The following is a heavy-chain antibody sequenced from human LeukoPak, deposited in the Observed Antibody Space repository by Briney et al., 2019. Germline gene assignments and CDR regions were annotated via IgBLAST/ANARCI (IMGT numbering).Heavy chain of an antibody. CDR2: ISYDGSNK. CDR3: TRDWNDLDY. D-gene: IGHD1-1*01. Sequence: GGSLRLSCAASGFIFSNYGMHWVRQAPGKGLEWVAVISYDGSNKYYADSVKGRFTISRDNSRNMLYLQMNSLKAEDTAVYYSTRDWNDLDYWGQGTLVTVSS. V-gene: IGHV3-30*03. J-gene: IGHJ4*02. CDR1: GFIFSNYG.